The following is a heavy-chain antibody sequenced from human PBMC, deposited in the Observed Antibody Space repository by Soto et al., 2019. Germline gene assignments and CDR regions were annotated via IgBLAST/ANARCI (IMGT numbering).Heavy chain of an antibody. CDR1: GYSFAGYW. D-gene: IGHD2-2*01. CDR3: ARRYCTTTICDPWFDP. CDR2: IDPSDSQT. Sequence: PGESLKISCKGSGYSFAGYWITWVRQKPGKGLEWMGRIDPSDSQTYYSPSFRGHVTISVTKSITTVFLQWSSLRASDTAMYYCARRYCTTTICDPWFDPWGQGTLVTVSS. V-gene: IGHV5-10-1*01. J-gene: IGHJ5*02.